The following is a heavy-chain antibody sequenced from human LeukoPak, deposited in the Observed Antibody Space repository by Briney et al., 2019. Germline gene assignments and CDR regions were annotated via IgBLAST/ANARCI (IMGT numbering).Heavy chain of an antibody. J-gene: IGHJ4*02. CDR2: ISSSSSYI. D-gene: IGHD3-22*01. Sequence: PGGSLRLSCAASGFTFSSYSMNWVRQAPGKGLEWVSSISSSSSYIYYADSVKGRFTISRDNAKNSLYLQMNSLRAEDTAVYYCARDLTSYYYDSSGYYPFDYRGQGTLVTVSS. V-gene: IGHV3-21*01. CDR3: ARDLTSYYYDSSGYYPFDY. CDR1: GFTFSSYS.